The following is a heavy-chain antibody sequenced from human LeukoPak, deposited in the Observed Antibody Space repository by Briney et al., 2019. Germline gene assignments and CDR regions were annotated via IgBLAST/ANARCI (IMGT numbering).Heavy chain of an antibody. Sequence: ASVKVSCKASGYTFTGYYMHWVRQAPGQGLEWMGWINPNSGGTNYAQKFQGRVTMTRDTSISTAYMELSRLRSDDTAVYYCARPIEYSSSLGYWGQGTLVTVSS. V-gene: IGHV1-2*02. CDR1: GYTFTGYY. D-gene: IGHD6-6*01. J-gene: IGHJ4*02. CDR3: ARPIEYSSSLGY. CDR2: INPNSGGT.